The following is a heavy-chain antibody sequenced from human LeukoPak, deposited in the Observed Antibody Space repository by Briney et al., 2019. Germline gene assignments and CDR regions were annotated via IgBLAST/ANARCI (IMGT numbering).Heavy chain of an antibody. CDR1: GFTFSSYS. CDR2: SSSSSSYI. D-gene: IGHD3-3*01. Sequence: GGSLRLSCAASGFTFSSYSMNLVRQAPGKGLEWVSSSSSSSSYIYYADSVKGRFTISRDNAKNSLYLQMNSLRAEDTAVYYCARDFGDGYYYYYGMDVWGQGTTVTVSS. V-gene: IGHV3-21*01. J-gene: IGHJ6*02. CDR3: ARDFGDGYYYYYGMDV.